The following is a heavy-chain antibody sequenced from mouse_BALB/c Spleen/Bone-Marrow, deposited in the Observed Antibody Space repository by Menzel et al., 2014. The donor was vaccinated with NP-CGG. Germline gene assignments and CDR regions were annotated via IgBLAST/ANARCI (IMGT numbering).Heavy chain of an antibody. J-gene: IGHJ2*01. CDR3: ARGGTRYYFDY. CDR1: GYTFTYYM. CDR2: INPSSGSA. V-gene: IGHV1-4*01. Sequence: QVQLQQSGAEVARPGASVKMSCKASGYTFTYYMMQWVKQRTGQGLEWIGYINPSSGSANYNQNFKDKATLTADKSSSTAYMQLTSLTSEDSAVYYCARGGTRYYFDYWGQGTTLTVSS. D-gene: IGHD3-3*01.